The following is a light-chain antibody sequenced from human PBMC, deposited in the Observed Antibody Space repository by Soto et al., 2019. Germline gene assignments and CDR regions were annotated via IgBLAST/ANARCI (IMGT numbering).Light chain of an antibody. J-gene: IGKJ1*01. V-gene: IGKV3-15*01. CDR2: GAS. CDR3: QQYNNWPPWT. CDR1: QTVTNN. Sequence: EIVMTQSPATLSVSQGQRATLSCRASQTVTNNLAWYQQKPGQAPRLLIYGASTRATGIPARFSGSGSGTEFTLTISSLQSEDFAVYYCQQYNNWPPWTFGQGTKVEI.